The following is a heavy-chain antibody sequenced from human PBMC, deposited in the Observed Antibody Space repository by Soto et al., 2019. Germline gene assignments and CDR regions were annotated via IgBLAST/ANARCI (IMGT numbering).Heavy chain of an antibody. V-gene: IGHV3-30*05. D-gene: IGHD1-1*01. CDR1: GFTLSRYG. CDR2: ISFEGNTQ. CDR3: ARGAEHQLLSRDYFSGMDV. J-gene: IGHJ6*02. Sequence: QVQLVESGGGVVQPGRSLRLSCAASGFTLSRYGMHWVRQAPGKGLEWVAVISFEGNTQYYADSVKGRFTISRDNSKDTLSLQIHSLRPEDTAVDYCARGAEHQLLSRDYFSGMDVWGQGTTVSVSS.